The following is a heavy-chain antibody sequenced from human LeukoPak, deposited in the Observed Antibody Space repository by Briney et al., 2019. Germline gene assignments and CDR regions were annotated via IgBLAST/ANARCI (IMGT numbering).Heavy chain of an antibody. J-gene: IGHJ4*02. V-gene: IGHV3-30*18. CDR3: AKAAYCTSTSCHFSGYAQRPLDS. D-gene: IGHD2-2*01. CDR2: ISNDGTTK. CDR1: GFTFNMYG. Sequence: GGSLRLSCAASGFTFNMYGMHWVRQAPGKGLEWVAGISNDGTTKVYADSVKGRFTISRDSSKNSMYLQMNSLRAEDTAVYYCAKAAYCTSTSCHFSGYAQRPLDSWGQGTLVTVFS.